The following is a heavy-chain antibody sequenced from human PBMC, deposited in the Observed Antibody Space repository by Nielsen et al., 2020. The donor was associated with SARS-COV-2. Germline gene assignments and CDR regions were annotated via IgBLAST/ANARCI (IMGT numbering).Heavy chain of an antibody. CDR2: IYYSGST. V-gene: IGHV4-39*07. CDR3: ARVQDGYNLVDY. D-gene: IGHD5-24*01. CDR1: GGSISSSSYY. J-gene: IGHJ4*02. Sequence: SETLSLTCTVSGGSISSSSYYWGWIRQPPGKGLEWIGSIYYSGSTYYNPSLKSRVTISVDTSKNQFSLKLSSVTAADTAVYYCARVQDGYNLVDYWGQGTLVTVSS.